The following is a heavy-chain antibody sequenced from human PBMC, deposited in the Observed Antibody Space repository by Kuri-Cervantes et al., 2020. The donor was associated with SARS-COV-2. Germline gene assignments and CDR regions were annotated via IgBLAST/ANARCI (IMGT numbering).Heavy chain of an antibody. V-gene: IGHV4-34*01. CDR3: ARGRIHNYYDSSGYVDY. Sequence: ESLKISCAVYGGSFSGYYWSWIRQPPGKGLEWIGEINHSGSTNYNPSLKSRVTISVDTSKNQFSLKLSSVTAADTAVYYCARGRIHNYYDSSGYVDYWGQGTLVTVSS. CDR2: INHSGST. CDR1: GGSFSGYY. J-gene: IGHJ4*02. D-gene: IGHD3-22*01.